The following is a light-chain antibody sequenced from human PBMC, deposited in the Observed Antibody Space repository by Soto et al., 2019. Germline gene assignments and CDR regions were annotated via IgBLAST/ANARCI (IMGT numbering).Light chain of an antibody. CDR2: GAS. Sequence: AIQMTQSPSSLSASVGDRVTITCRASQGIRNDLGWYQQKPGKAPKLLIYGASTLQTGVPSRFSGSGFGTDFTLTISSXQPEDFATYYCLQDYNYPRTFGQGTKVDIK. CDR3: LQDYNYPRT. CDR1: QGIRND. J-gene: IGKJ1*01. V-gene: IGKV1-6*01.